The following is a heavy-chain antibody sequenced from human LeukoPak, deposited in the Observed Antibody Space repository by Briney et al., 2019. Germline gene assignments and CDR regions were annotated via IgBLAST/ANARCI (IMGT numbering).Heavy chain of an antibody. Sequence: PSETLSLTCTVSGYSISTGYYWDWIRQPPGKGLEWIGTFYHGGSTYYNPSLKSRVTISVDTSKNQFSLKLRSVTAADTAVYYCARVTGYMIEDYFDYWGQGTLVTVSS. CDR3: ARVTGYMIEDYFDY. V-gene: IGHV4-38-2*02. D-gene: IGHD3-22*01. CDR1: GYSISTGYY. CDR2: FYHGGST. J-gene: IGHJ4*02.